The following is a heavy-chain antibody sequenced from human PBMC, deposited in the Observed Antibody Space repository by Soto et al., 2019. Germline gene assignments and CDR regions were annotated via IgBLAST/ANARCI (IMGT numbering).Heavy chain of an antibody. CDR2: ISGSGGST. J-gene: IGHJ4*02. V-gene: IGHV3-23*01. CDR1: GFTFSSYA. CDR3: AKDSGWGGDYDFDY. Sequence: GGSLRLSCVASGFTFSSYAMSWVRQAPGKGLEWVSAISGSGGSTYYADSVKGRFTISRDNSKNTLYLQMNSLRAEDTAVYYCAKDSGWGGDYDFDYWGQGTLVTVSS. D-gene: IGHD4-17*01.